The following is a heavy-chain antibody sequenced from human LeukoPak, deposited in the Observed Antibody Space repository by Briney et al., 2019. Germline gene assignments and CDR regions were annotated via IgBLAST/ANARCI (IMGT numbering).Heavy chain of an antibody. J-gene: IGHJ4*02. V-gene: IGHV3-23*01. D-gene: IGHD6-6*01. CDR1: GFTFSNFA. CDR3: ARDAIAARLADY. Sequence: PGGSLRLSCAASGFTFSNFAMNWVRQAPGKGLGWVSAISGSGTTTYYPDSVTGRFTVSRDNFKNTLFLQMNSLTAEDTATYYCARDAIAARLADYWGQGTLVTVSS. CDR2: ISGSGTTT.